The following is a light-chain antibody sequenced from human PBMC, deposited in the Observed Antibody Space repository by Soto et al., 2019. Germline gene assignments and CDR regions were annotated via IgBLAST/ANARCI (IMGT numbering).Light chain of an antibody. CDR3: QQFDSSRYT. CDR2: GAS. V-gene: IGKV3-20*01. CDR1: QSVSSSY. Sequence: EIVLTQSPGTLSLSPGERATLSCRASQSVSSSYLAWYQQKPGQAPRLLIYGASSRATGIPDRFSGSGSGTDITLTICRLDPEDFAVYYCQQFDSSRYTFGQGTKLEIK. J-gene: IGKJ2*01.